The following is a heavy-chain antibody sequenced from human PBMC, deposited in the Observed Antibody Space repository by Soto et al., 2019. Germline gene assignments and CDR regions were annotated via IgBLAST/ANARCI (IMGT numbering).Heavy chain of an antibody. J-gene: IGHJ4*02. CDR3: ARSGRDMVVTASYLDY. Sequence: SVKVSCKASGGTFSSYAISWVRQAPGQGLEWMGGIIPIFGTANYAQKFQGRVTITADESTSTAYMELSSLRSEDTAVYYCARSGRDMVVTASYLDYWGQGTLVTVSS. CDR2: IIPIFGTA. CDR1: GGTFSSYA. D-gene: IGHD2-21*02. V-gene: IGHV1-69*13.